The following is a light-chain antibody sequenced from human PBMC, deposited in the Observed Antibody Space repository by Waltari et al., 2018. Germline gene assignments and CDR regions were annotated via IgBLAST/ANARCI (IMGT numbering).Light chain of an antibody. V-gene: IGLV2-8*01. CDR3: FSYGGSNNLL. CDR2: EFP. CDR1: TSNVAHSDL. Sequence: QSALTPPPPASGAPGQSVTTSCPATTSNVAHSDLVSLSQHHPGIAPQLLIYEFPKRPSGVPYRFSGSKSGNTASLTVSGLQSEDEADYYCFSYGGSNNLLFGGVTKLTVL. J-gene: IGLJ2*01.